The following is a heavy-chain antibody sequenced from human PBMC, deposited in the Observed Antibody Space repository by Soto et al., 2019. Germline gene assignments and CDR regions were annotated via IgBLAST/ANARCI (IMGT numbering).Heavy chain of an antibody. V-gene: IGHV3-30*18. CDR2: ISYDGSNK. Sequence: QVQLVESGGGVVQPGRSLRLSCAASGFTFSSYGMHWVRQAPGKGLEWVALISYDGSNKYYADSVKGRVTISRDNSKNSVSLQMNSVRTEDTAVYYCAKPSGAGMDVWGQGTTVTVSS. CDR1: GFTFSSYG. CDR3: AKPSGAGMDV. J-gene: IGHJ6*02.